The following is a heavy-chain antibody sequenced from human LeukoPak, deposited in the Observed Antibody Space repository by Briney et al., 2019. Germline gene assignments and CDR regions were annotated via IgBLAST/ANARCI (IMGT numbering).Heavy chain of an antibody. J-gene: IGHJ5*02. CDR1: GGSISSYY. CDR2: IYYSGST. CDR3: ARAKTYYYGSRSWNWFDP. V-gene: IGHV4-59*01. Sequence: PSETLSLTCTVSGGSISSYYWSWIRQPPGKGLEWIGYIYYSGSTNYNPSLKSRVTISVDTSKNQFSLKLSSVTAADTAVYYCARAKTYYYGSRSWNWFDPWGQGTLVTVSS. D-gene: IGHD3-10*01.